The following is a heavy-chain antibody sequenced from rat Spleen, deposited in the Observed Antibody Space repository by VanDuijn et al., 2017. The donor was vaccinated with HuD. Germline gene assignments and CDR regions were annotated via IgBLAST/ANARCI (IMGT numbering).Heavy chain of an antibody. CDR2: VWGHGNT. J-gene: IGHJ2*01. D-gene: IGHD1-2*01. CDR3: TRDYSSYTLYYFDY. V-gene: IGHV2-13*01. CDR1: GFSLTSYD. Sequence: QVQLKESGPGLVQPSQTLSLTCTVSGFSLTSYDIHWVRQPPGKGLEWMGVVWGHGNTHYNSALKSRLSISRDTSKSQVFLKMNSLQTEDTAIYFCTRDYSSYTLYYFDYWGQGVMVTVSS.